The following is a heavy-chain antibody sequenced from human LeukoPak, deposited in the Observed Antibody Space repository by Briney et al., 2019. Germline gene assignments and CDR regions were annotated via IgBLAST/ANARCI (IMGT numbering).Heavy chain of an antibody. D-gene: IGHD2-2*01. J-gene: IGHJ4*02. CDR1: GFTLWSYA. V-gene: IGHV3-23*01. CDR3: ATSDIVVVPAAMPGGGYFDY. Sequence: PGRSLRLSCAASGFTLWSYAMSWVRQAPGKGLEWVSAISGSGASTYYADSVKGRFTISRDNSKNTLYLQMNSLRAEDTAVYYCATSDIVVVPAAMPGGGYFDYWGQGTLVTVSS. CDR2: ISGSGAST.